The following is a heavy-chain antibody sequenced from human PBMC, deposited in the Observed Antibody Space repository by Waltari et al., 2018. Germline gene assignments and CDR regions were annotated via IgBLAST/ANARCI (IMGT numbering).Heavy chain of an antibody. CDR3: ARASIAAAGKGCDAFDI. V-gene: IGHV2-70*16. Sequence: QVTLKESGPVLVKPTQTLTLTCAFSGFSLSPSGMCVSWIGQPPGKALEWLARIDWDDDKFYSTSLKTRLTISKDTSKNQVVLTMTNMDPVDTATYYCARASIAAAGKGCDAFDIWGQGTMVTVSS. D-gene: IGHD6-13*01. J-gene: IGHJ3*02. CDR1: GFSLSPSGMC. CDR2: IDWDDDK.